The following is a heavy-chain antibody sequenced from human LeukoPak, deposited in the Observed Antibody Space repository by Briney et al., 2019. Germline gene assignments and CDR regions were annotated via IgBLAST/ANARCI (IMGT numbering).Heavy chain of an antibody. CDR2: IYSGGST. CDR1: GFTVSSNY. D-gene: IGHD5-24*01. J-gene: IGHJ4*02. V-gene: IGHV3-53*01. Sequence: GGSLRLSCAASGFTVSSNYMSWVRQAPGKGLEWVSIIYSGGSTFYADSVKGRFTISRDNSKNTLYLQMNSLRAEDTAVYYCASCDGYRSHFDYWGQGTLVTVSS. CDR3: ASCDGYRSHFDY.